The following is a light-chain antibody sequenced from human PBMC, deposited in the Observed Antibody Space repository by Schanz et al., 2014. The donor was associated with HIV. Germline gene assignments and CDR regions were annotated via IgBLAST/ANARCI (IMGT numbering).Light chain of an antibody. Sequence: QSVLTQPPSVSGAPGQRVTISCTGSSSNIGAGYDVHWYQQLPGTAPKLLIYGNNNRPSGVPDRFSGSKSGTSASLAITGLQAEDEADYYCASYTTSHTFVFGTGTKLTVL. CDR2: GNN. V-gene: IGLV1-40*01. CDR1: SSNIGAGYD. J-gene: IGLJ1*01. CDR3: ASYTTSHTFV.